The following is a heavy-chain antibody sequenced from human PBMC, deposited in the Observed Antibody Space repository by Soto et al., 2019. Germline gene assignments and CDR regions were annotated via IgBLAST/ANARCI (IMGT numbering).Heavy chain of an antibody. CDR2: ISGSGGST. V-gene: IGHV3-23*01. J-gene: IGHJ4*02. D-gene: IGHD3-10*01. CDR3: ASKRITMVRGVLAQIDY. CDR1: GFTFSIEA. Sequence: GGSLGLSCAAPGFTFSIEAMSWVRLALGEGLEWVSAISGSGGSTYYADSVKGRFTISRDNSKNTLYLQMNSLRAEDTAVYYCASKRITMVRGVLAQIDYWGQGTLVTVSS.